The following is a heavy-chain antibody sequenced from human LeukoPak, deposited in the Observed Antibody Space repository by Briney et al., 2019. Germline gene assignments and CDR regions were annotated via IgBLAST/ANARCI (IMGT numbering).Heavy chain of an antibody. CDR1: GFTFSSYS. Sequence: GGSLRLSCAASGFTFSSYSMNWVRQAPGKGLEWVSSISSSSSYIYYADSVKGRFTISRDNAKNSLYLQMNSLRAEDTAVYYCARSMVRGVIITTAPDYWGQGTLVTVSS. J-gene: IGHJ4*02. D-gene: IGHD3-10*01. CDR2: ISSSSSYI. V-gene: IGHV3-21*01. CDR3: ARSMVRGVIITTAPDY.